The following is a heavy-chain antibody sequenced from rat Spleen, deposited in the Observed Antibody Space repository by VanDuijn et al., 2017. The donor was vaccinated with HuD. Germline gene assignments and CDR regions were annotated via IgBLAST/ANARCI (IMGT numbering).Heavy chain of an antibody. CDR2: ISTSGGST. V-gene: IGHV5S11*01. CDR1: GFTFSNYD. CDR3: ARHMYTTDYFDY. J-gene: IGHJ2*01. Sequence: EVQLVESGGGLVQPGRSLKLSCAASGFTFSNYDMAWVRQAPTKGLEWVASISTSGGSTYYRDSVKGRFTVSRDNAKSTLYLQMDSLRSEETATYYCARHMYTTDYFDYWGQGVMVTVSS. D-gene: IGHD1-6*01.